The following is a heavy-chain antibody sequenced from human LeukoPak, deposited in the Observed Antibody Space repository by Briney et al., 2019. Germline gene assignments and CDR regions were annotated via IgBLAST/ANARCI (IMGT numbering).Heavy chain of an antibody. J-gene: IGHJ1*01. Sequence: ASETLSLTCAVSGYSISSGYYWGWIRQPPGKGLEWIGSIYHSGSTYYNPSLKSRVTISVDTSKNQFSLKLSSVTAADTAVYYCARHGHTLLQHWGQGTLVTVSS. CDR3: ARHGHTLLQH. CDR1: GYSISSGYY. D-gene: IGHD2-2*02. V-gene: IGHV4-38-2*01. CDR2: IYHSGST.